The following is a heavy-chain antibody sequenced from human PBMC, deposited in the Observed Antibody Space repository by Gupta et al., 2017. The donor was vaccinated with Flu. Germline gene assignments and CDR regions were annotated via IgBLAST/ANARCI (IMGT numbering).Heavy chain of an antibody. CDR3: ARDRRDLDKGYYYYYMDV. J-gene: IGHJ6*03. CDR1: GFTFSDHF. V-gene: IGHV3-11*01. Sequence: QVQLVQSGGGLVNAGGSLGLSCVASGFTFSDHFMSWIRQAPGEGPEWVAYITSSGRSVYYADSVKGRFTVTRDNARNSVFLHMHNLRPQDTATYYCARDRRDLDKGYYYYYMDVCGKGATVTVSS. CDR2: ITSSGRSV. D-gene: IGHD3-9*01.